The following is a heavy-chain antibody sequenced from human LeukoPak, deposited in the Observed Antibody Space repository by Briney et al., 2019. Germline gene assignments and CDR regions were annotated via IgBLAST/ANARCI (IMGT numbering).Heavy chain of an antibody. CDR1: GFTVSSNY. V-gene: IGHV3-53*01. Sequence: PGRSLRLSCAASGFTVSSNYMSWVRQAPGKGLEWVSVIYSGGSTYYADSVKGRFTISRDNSKNTLYLQMNSLRAEDTAVYYCASKTQADSSGYYYNYYYMDVWGKGTTVTVSS. CDR2: IYSGGST. CDR3: ASKTQADSSGYYYNYYYMDV. J-gene: IGHJ6*03. D-gene: IGHD3-22*01.